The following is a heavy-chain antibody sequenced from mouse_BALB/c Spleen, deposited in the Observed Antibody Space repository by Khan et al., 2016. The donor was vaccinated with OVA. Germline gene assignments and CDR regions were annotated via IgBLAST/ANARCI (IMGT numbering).Heavy chain of an antibody. CDR2: IYPGSGST. J-gene: IGHJ3*01. Sequence: LQQPGSELVRPGASVKLSCKASGYTFTSYWMHWVKQRPGQGLEWIGDIYPGSGSTNYDEKFKSKATLTVDTSSSTAYMQLSSLTPEDSAVYYCTRWGYWFAYWGQGTLVTVSA. CDR3: TRWGYWFAY. D-gene: IGHD2-2*01. CDR1: GYTFTSYW. V-gene: IGHV1S22*01.